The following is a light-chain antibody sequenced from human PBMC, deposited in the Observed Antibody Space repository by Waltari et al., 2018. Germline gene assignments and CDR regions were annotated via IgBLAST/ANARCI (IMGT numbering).Light chain of an antibody. V-gene: IGKV3D-15*01. Sequence: EIVMTQSPATLSLSPGERATRSCRASQSVSSSLAWFHQKPGQAPRLLIHGASSRATGIPDRFSGGGSGTDFTLTISSLEPEDVGIYSCLQRSNWPWTFGQGTKVEIK. CDR1: QSVSSS. J-gene: IGKJ1*01. CDR2: GAS. CDR3: LQRSNWPWT.